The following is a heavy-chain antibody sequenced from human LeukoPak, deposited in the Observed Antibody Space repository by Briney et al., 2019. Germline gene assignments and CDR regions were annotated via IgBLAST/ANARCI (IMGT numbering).Heavy chain of an antibody. D-gene: IGHD3-10*01. CDR2: ISGSGGST. Sequence: GGSLRLSCAASGFTFSSYGMSWVRQAPGKGLEWVSAISGSGGSTYYADSVKGRFTISRDNSKNTLYLQMNSLRDEDTAVYYCARVEIYYGAGTYSDYWGQGTLVTVSS. J-gene: IGHJ4*02. V-gene: IGHV3-23*01. CDR3: ARVEIYYGAGTYSDY. CDR1: GFTFSSYG.